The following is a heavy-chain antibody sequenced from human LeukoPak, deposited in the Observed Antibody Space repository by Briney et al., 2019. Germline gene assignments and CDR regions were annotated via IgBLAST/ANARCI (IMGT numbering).Heavy chain of an antibody. Sequence: ASVKVSCKASGYTFTSYDINWVRQATGQGLEWMGWMNPNSGNTGYAQKFQGRVTITRNTSISTAYMELSSLRSEDTAVYYCARAQGSGLYYYYYYMDVWGKGTTVTVSS. J-gene: IGHJ6*03. CDR1: GYTFTSYD. CDR2: MNPNSGNT. D-gene: IGHD5-12*01. V-gene: IGHV1-8*03. CDR3: ARAQGSGLYYYYYYMDV.